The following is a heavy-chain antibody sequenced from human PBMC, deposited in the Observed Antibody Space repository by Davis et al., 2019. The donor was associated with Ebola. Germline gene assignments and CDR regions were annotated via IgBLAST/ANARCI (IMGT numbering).Heavy chain of an antibody. J-gene: IGHJ4*02. D-gene: IGHD5-12*01. Sequence: GGSLRLSCTASGFTFRSYGMQWVRQAPGKGLEWVAVIWHDGSNKYYADSVRGRFTISRDNSKNTVYLQMNSLRAEDTAIYYCARLWGLGGYDSSGDFDYWGQGTLVNVSS. CDR2: IWHDGSNK. CDR3: ARLWGLGGYDSSGDFDY. CDR1: GFTFRSYG. V-gene: IGHV3-33*08.